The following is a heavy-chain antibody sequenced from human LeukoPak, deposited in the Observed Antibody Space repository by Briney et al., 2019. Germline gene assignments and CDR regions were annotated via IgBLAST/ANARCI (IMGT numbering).Heavy chain of an antibody. CDR1: GGTFSSNY. CDR3: GRDLESAFDI. CDR2: INSDGSST. V-gene: IGHV3-74*01. Sequence: GASVKVSCKASGGTFSSNYMSWVRQAPGKGLVWVSRINSDGSSTSYADSVKGRFTISRDNAKNTLYLQMNSLRAEDTAVYYCGRDLESAFDIWGQGTMVTVSS. D-gene: IGHD5-24*01. J-gene: IGHJ3*02.